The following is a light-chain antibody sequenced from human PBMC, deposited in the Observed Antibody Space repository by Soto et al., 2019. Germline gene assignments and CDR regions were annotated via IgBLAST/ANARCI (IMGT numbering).Light chain of an antibody. CDR1: QNISNY. CDR2: AAS. J-gene: IGKJ2*01. CDR3: QLSYSTPYT. V-gene: IGKV1-39*01. Sequence: IQLTQSPSSLSASVAGRVTITCRASQNISNYLNWYQHKPGKAPNLLIYAASSLQSGVPSRFSASGSGTDFTLTISSLQSEDFATYYCQLSYSTPYTFGQGTKLEIK.